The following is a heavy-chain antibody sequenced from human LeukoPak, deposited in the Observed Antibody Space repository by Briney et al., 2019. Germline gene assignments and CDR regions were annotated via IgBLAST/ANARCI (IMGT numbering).Heavy chain of an antibody. CDR2: IVVGSGNT. D-gene: IGHD6-25*01. Sequence: SVKVSCKASGFTFTSSAMQWVRQARGQRLEWIGWIVVGSGNTNYAQKFQERVTITRDMSTSTAYMELSSLRSEDTAVYYCAAELVIAARDLDFDLWGRGTLVTVSS. CDR1: GFTFTSSA. CDR3: AAELVIAARDLDFDL. J-gene: IGHJ2*01. V-gene: IGHV1-58*02.